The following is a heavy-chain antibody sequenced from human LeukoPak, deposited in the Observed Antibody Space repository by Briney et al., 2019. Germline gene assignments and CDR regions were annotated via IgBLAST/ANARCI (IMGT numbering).Heavy chain of an antibody. CDR2: IYSGGST. Sequence: SGGSLRLSCAASGFTVSSNYMSWVRQAPGKGLEWVSVIYSGGSTYYADSVKGRFTISRDNSKNTLYLQMNSLRAEDTAVYYCAREGVDETLDPWGQGTLVTVSS. J-gene: IGHJ5*02. CDR1: GFTVSSNY. V-gene: IGHV3-66*01. D-gene: IGHD2-15*01. CDR3: AREGVDETLDP.